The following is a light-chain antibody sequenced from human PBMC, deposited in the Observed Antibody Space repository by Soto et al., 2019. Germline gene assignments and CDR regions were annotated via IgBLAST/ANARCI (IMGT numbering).Light chain of an antibody. Sequence: EIVMTQSPATLSVSPGERATITCRASQSVGIELAWYQQTPGQAPRLLIYGASSRASGVPERFSGSGSGTDFTLTITRLEPEDFAVYYCQQFGGSSRTFGQGTKVDIK. CDR1: QSVGIE. CDR3: QQFGGSSRT. CDR2: GAS. V-gene: IGKV3-20*01. J-gene: IGKJ1*01.